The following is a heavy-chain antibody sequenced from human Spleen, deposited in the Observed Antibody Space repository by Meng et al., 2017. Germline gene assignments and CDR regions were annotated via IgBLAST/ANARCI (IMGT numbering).Heavy chain of an antibody. D-gene: IGHD3-22*01. Sequence: ASVKVSCKASGYTFTSYYMHWVRQAPGQGLEWMGIINPSGGSTSYAQKFQGRVTMTRDTSTSTVYMELSSLRSEDTAVYYCARGGSGNYYDSSGYYSLFDYWGQGTLVTVSS. J-gene: IGHJ4*02. CDR2: INPSGGST. CDR3: ARGGSGNYYDSSGYYSLFDY. V-gene: IGHV1-46*01. CDR1: GYTFTSYY.